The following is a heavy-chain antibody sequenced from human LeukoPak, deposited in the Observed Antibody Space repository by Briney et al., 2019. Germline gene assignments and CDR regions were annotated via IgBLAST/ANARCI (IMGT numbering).Heavy chain of an antibody. CDR1: GYTFTGYY. V-gene: IGHV1-2*02. J-gene: IGHJ4*02. CDR3: ARGLGYCSSTSCLIWY. D-gene: IGHD2-2*01. Sequence: ASVKVSCKASGYTFTGYYMHWVRQAPGQGLEWMGWINPNSGGTNYAQKFQGRVTMTRDTSISTAYMELSRLRSDDAAVYYRARGLGYCSSTSCLIWYWGQGTLVTVSS. CDR2: INPNSGGT.